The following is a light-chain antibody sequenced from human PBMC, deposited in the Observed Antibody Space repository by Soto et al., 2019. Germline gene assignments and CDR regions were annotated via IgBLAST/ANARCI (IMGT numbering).Light chain of an antibody. CDR3: QSYDRSLSGSRV. Sequence: QSVLTQPPSVSGAPGQRVTISCTGSSSNIGAGYDVHWYRQLPGTAPKLLIYDNTNRPSGVPDRFSGSKSGTSASLAITGLQAEDEADYYCQSYDRSLSGSRVFGTGTKVTVL. J-gene: IGLJ1*01. CDR1: SSNIGAGYD. V-gene: IGLV1-40*01. CDR2: DNT.